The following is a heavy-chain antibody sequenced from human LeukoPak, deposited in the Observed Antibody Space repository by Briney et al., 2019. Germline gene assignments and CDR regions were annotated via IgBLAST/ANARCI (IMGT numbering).Heavy chain of an antibody. CDR2: INPSGGST. J-gene: IGHJ5*02. CDR3: ARNPDYYDSSGKTLAWFDP. CDR1: GYTFTSYY. D-gene: IGHD3-22*01. V-gene: IGHV1-46*01. Sequence: ASVKVSCKASGYTFTSYYMHWVRQAPGQGLEWMGIINPSGGSTSYAQKFQGRVTMTRDMSTSTVYMGLSSLRSEDTAVYYCARNPDYYDSSGKTLAWFDPWGQGTLVTVSS.